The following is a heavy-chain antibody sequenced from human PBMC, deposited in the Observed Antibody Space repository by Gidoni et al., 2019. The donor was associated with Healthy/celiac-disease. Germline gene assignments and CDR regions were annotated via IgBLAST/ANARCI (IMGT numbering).Heavy chain of an antibody. Sequence: QVQLVESGGGVVQPVRSLRLSCAASGFTFSSYAMHWVRQAPGKGLEGVAVISYDGSNKYYADSVKGRFTISRDNSKNTLYLQMNSLRAEDTAVYYCAREGRYSGYDWYYYYYGMDVWGQGTTVTVSS. D-gene: IGHD5-12*01. CDR3: AREGRYSGYDWYYYYYGMDV. J-gene: IGHJ6*02. CDR1: GFTFSSYA. CDR2: ISYDGSNK. V-gene: IGHV3-30-3*01.